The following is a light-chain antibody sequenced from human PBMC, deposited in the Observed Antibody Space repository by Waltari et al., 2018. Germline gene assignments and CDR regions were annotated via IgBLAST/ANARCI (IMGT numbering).Light chain of an antibody. J-gene: IGKJ2*01. V-gene: IGKV1-33*01. CDR1: QVLSNY. Sequence: DIQMTQSPSSLSASVGDRVTTTCQASQVLSNYLTWWQQKPGKDPKCLIYDVSNSERGVPSRFSGSGSGTDFTLTVSSLQPEDVGIYYCRQYYGRPYNFGQGTKLEIK. CDR2: DVS. CDR3: RQYYGRPYN.